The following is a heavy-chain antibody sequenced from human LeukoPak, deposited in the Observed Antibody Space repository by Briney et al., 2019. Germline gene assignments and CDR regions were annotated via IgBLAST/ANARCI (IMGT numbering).Heavy chain of an antibody. D-gene: IGHD2-15*01. CDR3: ARDGPPRSPTSGWFDP. J-gene: IGHJ5*02. CDR1: GFTFSSYW. V-gene: IGHV3-21*01. Sequence: PGGSLRLSCAASGFTFSSYWMSWVRQAPGKGLEWVSSISSTSRSYIYYADSVKGRFTISRDNAKNSLYLQMSSLRAEDTAIYYCARDGPPRSPTSGWFDPWGQGTLVTVS. CDR2: ISSTSRSYI.